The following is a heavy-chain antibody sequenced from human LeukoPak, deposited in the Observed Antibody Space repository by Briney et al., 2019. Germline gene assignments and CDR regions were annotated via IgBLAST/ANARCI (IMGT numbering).Heavy chain of an antibody. V-gene: IGHV4-4*02. J-gene: IGHJ3*02. CDR3: ARAIHYYDSKDAFDI. CDR2: MFHSGST. Sequence: SGTLSLTCAVSGGSISSSNWWSWVRQPPGKGLEWIGEMFHSGSTKYNPSLKSRVTISVDKSKNQFSLKLTSLTAADTAVYYCARAIHYYDSKDAFDIWGQGTMVTVSS. D-gene: IGHD3-22*01. CDR1: GGSISSSNW.